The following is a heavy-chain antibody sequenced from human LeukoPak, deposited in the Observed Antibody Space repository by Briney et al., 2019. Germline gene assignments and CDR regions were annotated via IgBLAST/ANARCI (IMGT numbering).Heavy chain of an antibody. CDR1: GYTFTSYY. D-gene: IGHD5-12*01. V-gene: IGHV1-46*01. Sequence: ASVKVSCKASGYTFTSYYMHWVRQAPGQGLEWMGIINPSGGSTSYAQKFRGRVTMTRDMSTSTVYMELSSLRSEDTAVYYCARGAPRNIVATMNPEFYYFDYWGQGTLVTVSS. J-gene: IGHJ4*02. CDR2: INPSGGST. CDR3: ARGAPRNIVATMNPEFYYFDY.